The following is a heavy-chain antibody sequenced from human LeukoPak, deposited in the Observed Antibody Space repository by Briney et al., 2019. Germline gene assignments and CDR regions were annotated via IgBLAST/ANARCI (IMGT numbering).Heavy chain of an antibody. CDR3: ARPSIAPGPFDI. V-gene: IGHV4-4*07. J-gene: IGHJ3*02. Sequence: PETLSLTCTVSGGSISSYYWSWIRQPAGKGLEWIGRIYTSGSTNYNPSLKSRVTMSVDTSKNQFSLKLSSVTAADTAVYYCARPSIAPGPFDIWGQGTMVTVSS. CDR1: GGSISSYY. CDR2: IYTSGST.